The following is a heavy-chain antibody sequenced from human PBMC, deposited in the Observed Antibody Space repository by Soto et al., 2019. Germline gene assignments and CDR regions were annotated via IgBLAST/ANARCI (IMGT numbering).Heavy chain of an antibody. V-gene: IGHV3-23*01. D-gene: IGHD3-16*02. J-gene: IGHJ3*02. CDR3: AIERSWAFDI. CDR2: FLFSGAGA. Sequence: GGSLRLSCAASGFTSNNYALSWVRQGPGRGLEWVSTFLFSGAGALYADSVKGRFTISRDNSKNTLYLQMSSLRAEDTAVYYCAIERSWAFDIWGQGTMVTVSS. CDR1: GFTSNNYA.